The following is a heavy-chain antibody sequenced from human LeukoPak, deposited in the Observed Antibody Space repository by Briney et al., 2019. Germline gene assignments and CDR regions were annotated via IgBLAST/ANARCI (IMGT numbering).Heavy chain of an antibody. CDR2: IIPIFGTA. Sequence: SVKVFCKASGGTFSSYAISWVRQAPGQGLEWMGGIIPIFGTANYAQKFQGRVTITADKSTSTAYMELSSLRSEDTAVYYCATGGKQQLVYYYYYYMDVWGKGTTVTVSS. CDR3: ATGGKQQLVYYYYYYMDV. CDR1: GGTFSSYA. D-gene: IGHD6-13*01. V-gene: IGHV1-69*06. J-gene: IGHJ6*03.